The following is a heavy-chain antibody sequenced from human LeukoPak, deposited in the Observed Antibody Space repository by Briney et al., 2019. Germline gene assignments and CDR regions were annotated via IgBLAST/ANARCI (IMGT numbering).Heavy chain of an antibody. V-gene: IGHV4-34*01. Sequence: PSETLSLTCAVYGGSFSGYYWSWIRQPPGKGLEWIGEITHSGSTNYNPSLKSRVTISVVTSKSQFSLRLSSVTAADTAVYYCARDPPSVAPDYYGMDVWGQGTTVTVSS. D-gene: IGHD5-12*01. CDR1: GGSFSGYY. CDR2: ITHSGST. CDR3: ARDPPSVAPDYYGMDV. J-gene: IGHJ6*02.